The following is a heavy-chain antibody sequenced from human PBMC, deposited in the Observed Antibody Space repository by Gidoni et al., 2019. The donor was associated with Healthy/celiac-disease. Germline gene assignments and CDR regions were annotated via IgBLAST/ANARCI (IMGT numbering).Heavy chain of an antibody. V-gene: IGHV3-30*18. CDR1: GLTFSSYG. CDR3: AKEGYCSGGSCYFDY. CDR2: ISYDGSNK. D-gene: IGHD2-15*01. Sequence: QVQLVESGGGVVQPGRSLRLSCAASGLTFSSYGLHWVRQAPGKGLEWVAVISYDGSNKYYADSVKGRFTISRDNSKNTLYLQMNSLRAEDTAVYYCAKEGYCSGGSCYFDYWGQGTLVTVSS. J-gene: IGHJ4*02.